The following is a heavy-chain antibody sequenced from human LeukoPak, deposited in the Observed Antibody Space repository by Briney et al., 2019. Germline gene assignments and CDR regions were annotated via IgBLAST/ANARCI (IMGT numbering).Heavy chain of an antibody. V-gene: IGHV4-59*12. CDR1: DDSISIYY. Sequence: PSETLSLTCTVSDDSISIYYWSWIRQPAGKGLEWIGYIYYSGSTNYNPSLKSRVTISVDTSKNQFSLKLSSVTAADTAVYYCARDRVLRFFGTTLYYMDVWGKGTTVTVSS. CDR3: ARDRVLRFFGTTLYYMDV. CDR2: IYYSGST. D-gene: IGHD3-3*01. J-gene: IGHJ6*03.